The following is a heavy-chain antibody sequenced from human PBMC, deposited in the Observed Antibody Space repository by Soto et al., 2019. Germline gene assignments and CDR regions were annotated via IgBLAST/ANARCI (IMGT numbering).Heavy chain of an antibody. V-gene: IGHV1-69*13. D-gene: IGHD6-13*01. J-gene: IGHJ5*02. CDR2: IIPIFGTA. CDR1: GYTFTNYG. Sequence: SVKVSCKASGYTFTNYGINWVRQAPGQGLEWMGGIIPIFGTANYAQKFQGRVTITADESTSTAYMELSSLRSEDTAVYYCARGHSSSWIPNNWFDPWGQGTLVTVSS. CDR3: ARGHSSSWIPNNWFDP.